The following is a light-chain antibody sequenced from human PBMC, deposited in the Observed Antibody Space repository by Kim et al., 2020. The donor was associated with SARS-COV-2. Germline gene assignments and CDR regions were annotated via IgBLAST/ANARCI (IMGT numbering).Light chain of an antibody. CDR2: GAS. CDR1: QSVASN. V-gene: IGKV3-15*01. J-gene: IGKJ1*01. CDR3: QQYNNWPGT. Sequence: SVTRGERTSLPCSASQSVASNVAWYQHKPGQAPRLPVFGASTRATGVPSRFSGSGSGTDFTLPISSLQSEDFAVYYCQQYNNWPGTFGQGTKVEI.